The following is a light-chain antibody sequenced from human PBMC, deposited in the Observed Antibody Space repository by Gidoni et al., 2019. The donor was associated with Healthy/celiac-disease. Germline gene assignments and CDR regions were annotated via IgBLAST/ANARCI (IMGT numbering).Light chain of an antibody. J-gene: IGLJ2*01. CDR3: STYAGSHVV. CDR1: SSDVGGYTY. Sequence: HSALTQPPAAAGSPGQAVTISCTGTSSDVGGYTYVSWYQQHPGNATILMIYEVSRRPSGVPVRISGSKSANTASLTVSGLQAEAEADYYCSTYAGSHVVFGGGTKLT. CDR2: EVS. V-gene: IGLV2-8*01.